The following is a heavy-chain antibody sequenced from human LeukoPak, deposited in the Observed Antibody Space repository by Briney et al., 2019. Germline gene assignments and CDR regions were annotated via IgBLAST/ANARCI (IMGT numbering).Heavy chain of an antibody. V-gene: IGHV4-4*09. D-gene: IGHD6-19*01. CDR2: IYTSGST. CDR3: ARQIAVAGKAGFGY. Sequence: SETLSLTCTVSGGSISSYYWSWIRQPPGKGLEWIGYIYTSGSTNYNPSLKSRVTMSVDTSKNQFSLKLSSVTAADTAVYYCARQIAVAGKAGFGYWGQGTLVTVSS. CDR1: GGSISSYY. J-gene: IGHJ4*02.